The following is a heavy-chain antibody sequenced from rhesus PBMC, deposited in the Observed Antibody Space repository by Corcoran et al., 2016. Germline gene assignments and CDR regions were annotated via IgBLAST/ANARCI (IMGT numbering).Heavy chain of an antibody. CDR2: ISGGGGRT. CDR1: GAPISRSNY. CDR3: ARDQGSGCSSTYC. Sequence: QLQLQESGPGLVKPSETLSLTCAAPGAPISRSNYWNWPRLPPGIGLEWVGGISGGGGRTRYTASLKSRVTISTDASKNQVSLKLRSVTAADTAVYYFARDQGSGCSSTYCWGQGVLVTVSS. J-gene: IGHJ4*01. V-gene: IGHV4-57*01. D-gene: IGHD2-15*01.